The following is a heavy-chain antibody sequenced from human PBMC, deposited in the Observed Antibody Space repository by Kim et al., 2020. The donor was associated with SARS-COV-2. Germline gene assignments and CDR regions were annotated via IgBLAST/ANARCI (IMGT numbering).Heavy chain of an antibody. CDR1: SGSISSTTSY. J-gene: IGHJ5*02. Sequence: SETLSLTCTVSSGSISSTTSYWGWIRRPPGKGLEWIGSLSSSGSAFYNPSLKSRVIISVDTSKNQFSLQLSSVTATDTAVYYCARHDHSDFGDPNWFDPWGRGTLVTVSS. D-gene: IGHD4-17*01. V-gene: IGHV4-39*01. CDR2: LSSSGSA. CDR3: ARHDHSDFGDPNWFDP.